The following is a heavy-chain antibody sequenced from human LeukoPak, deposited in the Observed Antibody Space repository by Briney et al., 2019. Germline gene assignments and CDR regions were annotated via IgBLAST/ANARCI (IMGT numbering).Heavy chain of an antibody. D-gene: IGHD1-14*01. CDR2: INHSGST. CDR3: ARGRNSYYYYGMDV. Sequence: KPSETLSLTYAVYGGSFSGYYWSWIRQPPGKGLEWIGEINHSGSTNYNPSLKSRVTISVDTSKNQFSLKLSSVTAADTAVYYCARGRNSYYYYGMDVWGQGTTVTVSS. J-gene: IGHJ6*02. V-gene: IGHV4-34*01. CDR1: GGSFSGYY.